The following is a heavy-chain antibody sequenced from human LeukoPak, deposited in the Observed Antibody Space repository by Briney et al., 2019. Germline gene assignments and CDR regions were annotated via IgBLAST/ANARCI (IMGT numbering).Heavy chain of an antibody. CDR1: GFTFSNYW. J-gene: IGHJ5*02. D-gene: IGHD1-14*01. V-gene: IGHV3-74*01. CDR2: INGDGSRT. CDR3: ARENSAPES. Sequence: PGGSLRLSCAASGFTFSNYWMHWVRQAPGKGLDWVSNINGDGSRTYYADSVKGRSTISRDNAKGTLYLQMNSLRAEDTAVYYCARENSAPESWGQGTLVIVSS.